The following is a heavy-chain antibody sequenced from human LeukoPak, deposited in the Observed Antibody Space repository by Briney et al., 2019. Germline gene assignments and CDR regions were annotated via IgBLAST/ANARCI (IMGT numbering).Heavy chain of an antibody. CDR1: GYTFTSYY. Sequence: GASVKVSCXASGYTFTSYYMHWVRQAAGQGLEWMGWINPNSGGTNYAQKFQGRVTMTRDTSISTAYMELSRLRSDDTAVYYCARVVGILTGLDYWGQGTLVTVSS. V-gene: IGHV1-2*02. J-gene: IGHJ4*02. CDR2: INPNSGGT. CDR3: ARVVGILTGLDY. D-gene: IGHD3-9*01.